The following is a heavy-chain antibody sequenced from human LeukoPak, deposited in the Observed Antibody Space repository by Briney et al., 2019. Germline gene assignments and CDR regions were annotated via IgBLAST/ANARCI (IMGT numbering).Heavy chain of an antibody. CDR1: GFSFSSYW. V-gene: IGHV3-74*01. D-gene: IGHD2-15*01. CDR3: ARGRPHGSDY. CDR2: ISSDGSST. J-gene: IGHJ4*02. Sequence: LGGSLRLSCAASGFSFSSYWMNWVRQAPGKGLVWDSRISSDGSSTNYADSVKGRFTISRDNAKNTLYLQMNSLRVEDTAVYYCARGRPHGSDYWGQGTLVTVSS.